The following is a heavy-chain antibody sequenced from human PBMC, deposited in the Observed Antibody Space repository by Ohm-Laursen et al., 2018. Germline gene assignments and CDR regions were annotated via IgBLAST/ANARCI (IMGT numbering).Heavy chain of an antibody. J-gene: IGHJ4*02. CDR3: TRDISSYYFDL. V-gene: IGHV3-23*01. D-gene: IGHD6-6*01. CDR1: GFTFSTYA. CDR2: ISGSGGST. Sequence: GSLRLSCAASGFTFSTYAMSWVRQAPGKGLEWVSAISGSGGSTYYADSVKGRFTVSRDNSKNTLYLQMNSLRAEDTAVYYCTRDISSYYFDLWGLGTLVTVSS.